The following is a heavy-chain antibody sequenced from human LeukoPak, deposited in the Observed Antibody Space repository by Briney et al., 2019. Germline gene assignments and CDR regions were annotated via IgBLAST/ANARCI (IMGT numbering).Heavy chain of an antibody. D-gene: IGHD3-22*01. Sequence: GSSVKVSCKASGGTFSSCAISWVRQAPGQGLEWMGGIIPIFGTANYAQKFQGRVTITTDESTSTAYMELSSLRSEDTAVYYCAAYYYDSSGYSIGVYYWGQGTLVTVSS. V-gene: IGHV1-69*05. J-gene: IGHJ4*02. CDR3: AAYYYDSSGYSIGVYY. CDR1: GGTFSSCA. CDR2: IIPIFGTA.